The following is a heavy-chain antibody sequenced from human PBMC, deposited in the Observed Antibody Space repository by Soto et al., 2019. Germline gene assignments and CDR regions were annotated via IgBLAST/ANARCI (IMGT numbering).Heavy chain of an antibody. V-gene: IGHV3-15*07. Sequence: GGSLRLSCAASGFTFSNAWMNWVRQAPGKGLEWVGRIKSKTDGGTTDYAAPVKGRFTISRDDSKNTLYLQMNSLKTEDTAVYYCTTGDLAAAGLYYYYGMDVWGQGTTVTVSS. CDR1: GFTFSNAW. CDR2: IKSKTDGGTT. D-gene: IGHD6-13*01. CDR3: TTGDLAAAGLYYYYGMDV. J-gene: IGHJ6*02.